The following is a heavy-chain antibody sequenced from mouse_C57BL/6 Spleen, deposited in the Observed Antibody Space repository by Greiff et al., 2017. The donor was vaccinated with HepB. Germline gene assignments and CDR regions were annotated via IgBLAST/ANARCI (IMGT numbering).Heavy chain of an antibody. D-gene: IGHD2-4*01. CDR2: ISSGSSTI. J-gene: IGHJ1*03. CDR1: GFTFSDYG. V-gene: IGHV5-17*01. CDR3: ERGITTRYFDV. Sequence: EVKLMESGGGLVKPGGSLKLSCAASGFTFSDYGMHWVRQAPEKGLEWVAYISSGSSTIYYADTVKGRFTISRDNAKNTLFLQMTSLRSEDTAMYYCERGITTRYFDVWGTGTTVTVSS.